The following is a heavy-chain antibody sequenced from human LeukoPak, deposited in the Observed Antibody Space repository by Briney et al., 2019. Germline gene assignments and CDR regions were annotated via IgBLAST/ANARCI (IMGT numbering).Heavy chain of an antibody. CDR1: GGSISSHC. CDR2: ICYSGST. CDR3: ARARGDTSFGVARNYFDY. V-gene: IGHV4-59*11. Sequence: SETLSLTCTVSGGSISSHCWSWIRQPPAKGLEWIGCICYSGSTNYNPSLKSRVTVSVDTSKNQFSLKLSSVTAADTAVYYCARARGDTSFGVARNYFDYWGQGTLVTVSS. D-gene: IGHD3-3*01. J-gene: IGHJ4*02.